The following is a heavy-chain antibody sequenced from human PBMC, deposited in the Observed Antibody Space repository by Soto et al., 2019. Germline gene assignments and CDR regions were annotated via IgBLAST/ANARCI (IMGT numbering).Heavy chain of an antibody. CDR1: GFSLSTDGMC. D-gene: IGHD2-21*01. CDR3: ARVWWFGEKEYFQN. J-gene: IGHJ1*01. V-gene: IGHV2-70*11. Sequence: SGPTLVNPTQTLTLTCTISGFSLSTDGMCVSWIRQPPGKALEWLARIDWNDDKYYSTSLKTRLTISKDTSKNQAVLTMTKLDXXXXATYYCARVWWFGEKEYFQNWGQGTLVTVSS. CDR2: IDWNDDK.